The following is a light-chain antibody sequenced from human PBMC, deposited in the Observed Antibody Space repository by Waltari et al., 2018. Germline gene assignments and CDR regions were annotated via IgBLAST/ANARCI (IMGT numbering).Light chain of an antibody. CDR3: QQSYSTPLT. CDR1: QSISSY. J-gene: IGKJ4*01. CDR2: AAS. V-gene: IGKV1-39*01. Sequence: DIQMTQSPSSLSASVGYRVTLTCRASQSISSYLNWYQQKPGKAPKLLIYAASSLQSGVPSRFSGSGSGTDFTLTISSLQPEDFATYYCQQSYSTPLTFGGGTKVEIK.